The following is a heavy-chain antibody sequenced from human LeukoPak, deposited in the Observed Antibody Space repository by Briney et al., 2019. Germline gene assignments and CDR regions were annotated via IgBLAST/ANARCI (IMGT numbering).Heavy chain of an antibody. Sequence: PGGSLRLSCPASGFTFGSYAMYWVRQAPGKGLEWVSGIFGSGGSAHYADSVKGRFTISRDNSKNTVYLQMDSLRAEDTAIYYCAKTTTGYSSGRYPAWPIDYWGQGTLVTVSS. CDR1: GFTFGSYA. V-gene: IGHV3-23*01. CDR2: IFGSGGSA. J-gene: IGHJ4*02. D-gene: IGHD2-15*01. CDR3: AKTTTGYSSGRYPAWPIDY.